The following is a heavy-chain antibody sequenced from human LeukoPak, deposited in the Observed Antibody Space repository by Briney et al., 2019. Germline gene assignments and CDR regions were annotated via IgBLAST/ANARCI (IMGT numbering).Heavy chain of an antibody. CDR3: ARGYNSSSLRDFDY. J-gene: IGHJ4*02. Sequence: PSETLSLTCAVYGGSFSGYYWSWIRQPPGKGLEWIGEINHSGSTNYNPSLKSRVTISVDTSKNQFSLKLSSVTAADTAVYYCARGYNSSSLRDFDYWGQGTLVTVSS. V-gene: IGHV4-34*01. CDR2: INHSGST. CDR1: GGSFSGYY. D-gene: IGHD6-13*01.